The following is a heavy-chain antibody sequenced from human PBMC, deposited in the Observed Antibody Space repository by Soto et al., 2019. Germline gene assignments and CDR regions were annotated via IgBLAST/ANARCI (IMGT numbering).Heavy chain of an antibody. CDR3: ATPQDYDGCLDS. CDR1: SYTFTSYG. V-gene: IGHV1-18*01. D-gene: IGHD3-22*01. CDR2: ISAYNGNT. Sequence: ASVKVSCKASSYTFTSYGISWVRQAPGQGLERMGWISAYNGNTNYAQKFQGRLTLTTDTPRNTAYMELNSLISDDTAVYYCATPQDYDGCLDSWGQGTLVTVSS. J-gene: IGHJ4*02.